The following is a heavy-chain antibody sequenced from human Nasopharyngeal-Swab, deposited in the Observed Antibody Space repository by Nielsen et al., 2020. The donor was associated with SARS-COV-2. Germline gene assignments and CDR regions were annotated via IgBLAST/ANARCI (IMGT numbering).Heavy chain of an antibody. J-gene: IGHJ3*02. Sequence: SETLSLTCAVYGGSFSSYCWTWIRQPPGKGLEWIGEITHSGSTNYNPSLKSRVTLSVDTSKNQFSLKLSSVTAADTAVYYCARAPDYDVLTGYYPDAVDIWGQGTMVTVSS. CDR3: ARAPDYDVLTGYYPDAVDI. V-gene: IGHV4-34*01. CDR2: ITHSGST. CDR1: GGSFSSYC. D-gene: IGHD3-9*01.